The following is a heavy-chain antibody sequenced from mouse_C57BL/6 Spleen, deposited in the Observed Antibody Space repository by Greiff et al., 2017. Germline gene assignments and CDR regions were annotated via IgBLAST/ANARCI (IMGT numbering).Heavy chain of an antibody. CDR3: ARGLHFDV. Sequence: EVKVVESGGGLVKPGGSLKLSCAASGFTFSDYGMHWVRQAPEKGLEWVAYISSGSSTIYYADTVKGRFTISRDNAKNTLFLQMTSLRSEDTAMYYCARGLHFDVWGTGTPVTVSS. CDR2: ISSGSSTI. D-gene: IGHD3-3*01. CDR1: GFTFSDYG. V-gene: IGHV5-17*01. J-gene: IGHJ1*03.